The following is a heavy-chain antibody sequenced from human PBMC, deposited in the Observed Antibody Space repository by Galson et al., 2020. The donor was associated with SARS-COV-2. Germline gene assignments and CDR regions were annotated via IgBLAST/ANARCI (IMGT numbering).Heavy chain of an antibody. CDR2: TYYRSKWYN. CDR1: GDSVSSNSAA. Sequence: SQTLSLTCAISGDSVSSNSAAWNWIRQSPSRGLEWLGRTYYRSKWYNDYAVSVKSRITINPDTSKNQFSLQLNSVTPEDTAVYYCARVSQQLGPSYYYYGMDVWGQGTTVTVSS. D-gene: IGHD6-13*01. CDR3: ARVSQQLGPSYYYYGMDV. J-gene: IGHJ6*02. V-gene: IGHV6-1*01.